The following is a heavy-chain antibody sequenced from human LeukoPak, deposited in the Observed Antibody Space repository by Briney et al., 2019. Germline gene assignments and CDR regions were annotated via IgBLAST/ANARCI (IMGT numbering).Heavy chain of an antibody. CDR2: IPYDGNIK. V-gene: IGHV3-30*02. Sequence: GGSLRLSCAASGFTFSSYGMHWVRQAPGKGLEWVTFIPYDGNIKYYADSVKGRFTISRDNSKNTLYLQMNSLRAEDTAVYYCAKDLRDIVVVPAGPIDYWGQGTLVTVSS. CDR3: AKDLRDIVVVPAGPIDY. CDR1: GFTFSSYG. D-gene: IGHD2-2*01. J-gene: IGHJ4*02.